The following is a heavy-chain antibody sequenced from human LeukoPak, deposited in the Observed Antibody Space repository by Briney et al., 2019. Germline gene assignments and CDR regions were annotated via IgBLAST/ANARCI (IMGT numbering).Heavy chain of an antibody. J-gene: IGHJ6*03. CDR1: GYTFTGYY. D-gene: IGHD3-22*01. Sequence: ASVKVSCKASGYTFTGYYMHWVRQAPGQGLEWMGWINPNSGGTNYAQKFQGRVTMTRDTSISTAYIELSRLRSDDTAVYYCARDRSGYLGTYYYYYYMDVWGKGTTVTVSS. CDR2: INPNSGGT. CDR3: ARDRSGYLGTYYYYYYMDV. V-gene: IGHV1-2*02.